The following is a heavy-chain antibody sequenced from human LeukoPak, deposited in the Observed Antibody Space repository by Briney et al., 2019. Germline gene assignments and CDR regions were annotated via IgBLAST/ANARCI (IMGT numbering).Heavy chain of an antibody. CDR1: GFTFRNYS. D-gene: IGHD5-12*01. CDR2: ITNSGSFI. J-gene: IGHJ4*02. CDR3: ARDRDIVPTIVPFDX. V-gene: IGHV3-21*01. Sequence: GGSLRLSCAASGFTFRNYSMNWVRQAPGKGLEWVSSITNSGSFIYYADSVKGRFTISRDNAKNSLYLQMNSQRAEDTAVYYCARDRDIVPTIVPFDXWGQGTLVTV.